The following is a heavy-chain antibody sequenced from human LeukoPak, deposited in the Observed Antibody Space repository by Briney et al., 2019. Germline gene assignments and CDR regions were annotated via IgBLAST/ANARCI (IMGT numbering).Heavy chain of an antibody. CDR2: IYTSGST. V-gene: IGHV4-4*07. J-gene: IGHJ4*02. CDR1: VGSLSSYY. CDR3: ARGGYYYDSSGYYHFDY. Sequence: SETLSLTCTVSVGSLSSYYWSWIPQPAGKGREGIRRIYTSGSTNYNPSLNNRVTMSGDTSKTQVSLKLRSVTDADTAVYYCARGGYYYDSSGYYHFDYWGQGTLVTVSS. D-gene: IGHD3-22*01.